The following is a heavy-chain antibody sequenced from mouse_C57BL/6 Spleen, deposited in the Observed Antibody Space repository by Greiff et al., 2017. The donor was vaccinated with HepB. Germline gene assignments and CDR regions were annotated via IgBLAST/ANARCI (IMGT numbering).Heavy chain of an antibody. J-gene: IGHJ2*01. CDR1: GYTFTDYE. CDR2: IDPETGGT. D-gene: IGHD2-5*01. CDR3: TRTKAYYSNYFDY. V-gene: IGHV1-15*01. Sequence: QVQLQQSGAELVRPGASVTLSCKASGYTFTDYEMHWVKQTPVHGLEWIGAIDPETGGTAYNQKFKGKVILTADKSSSTAYMELRSLTSEDSAVYYCTRTKAYYSNYFDYWGQGTTLTVSS.